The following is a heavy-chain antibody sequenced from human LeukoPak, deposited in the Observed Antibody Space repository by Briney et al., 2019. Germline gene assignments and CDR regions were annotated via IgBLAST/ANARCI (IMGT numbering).Heavy chain of an antibody. CDR1: GGTFSTYT. Sequence: GSSVKVSCKASGGTFSTYTINWVRQAPGQGLEWMGGIIPIFDTTNYAQKFQDRVTITADKSTNTAYMELSSLRSEDTAVYYCARGPRDGYNCYMDVWGKGTTVTISS. D-gene: IGHD5-24*01. J-gene: IGHJ6*03. CDR2: IIPIFDTT. CDR3: ARGPRDGYNCYMDV. V-gene: IGHV1-69*06.